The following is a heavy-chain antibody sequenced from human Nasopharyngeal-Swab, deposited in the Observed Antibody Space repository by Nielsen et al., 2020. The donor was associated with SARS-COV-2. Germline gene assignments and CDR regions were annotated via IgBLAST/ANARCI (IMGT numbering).Heavy chain of an antibody. Sequence: GSLKISCAASGFTFPSYSMNWVRQAPGKGLEWVSAISNSGGTTFYADSVKGRFTISRDTSKNTLYMQMNSLRAEDTAVFFCAKVRGVGSTEDHFDSWGRGTLVTVSS. J-gene: IGHJ4*02. CDR1: GFTFPSYS. CDR3: AKVRGVGSTEDHFDS. V-gene: IGHV3-23*01. CDR2: ISNSGGTT. D-gene: IGHD3-10*01.